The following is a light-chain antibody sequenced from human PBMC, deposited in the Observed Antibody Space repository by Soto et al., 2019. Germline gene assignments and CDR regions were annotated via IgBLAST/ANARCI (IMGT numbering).Light chain of an antibody. CDR2: DAS. CDR3: QQYSSYPYT. J-gene: IGKJ2*01. CDR1: QSISGW. V-gene: IGKV1-5*01. Sequence: DIQMTQSPSTLSASVGDGVTITCRASQSISGWLAWYQQTPGKAPKLLIYDASSLESGVPSRFSGSGSGTEFALTISSLQPDDFATYYCQQYSSYPYTFGQGTKLEIK.